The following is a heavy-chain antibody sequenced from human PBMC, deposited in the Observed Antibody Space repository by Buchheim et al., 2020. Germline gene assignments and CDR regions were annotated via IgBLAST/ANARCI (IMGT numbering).Heavy chain of an antibody. CDR3: ARLSRNYYSDY. CDR2: SRNKADSYTT. D-gene: IGHD1-14*01. V-gene: IGHV3-72*01. CDR1: GFTLSDHC. Sequence: EVQLVESGGGLVQPGGSLRLSCAVSGFTLSDHCMDWVRQAPGKGLEWVGRSRNKADSYTTEYAASVKGRLTISRGDSENSLHLQMNSLKTEDTALYYCARLSRNYYSDYWGQGTL. J-gene: IGHJ4*02.